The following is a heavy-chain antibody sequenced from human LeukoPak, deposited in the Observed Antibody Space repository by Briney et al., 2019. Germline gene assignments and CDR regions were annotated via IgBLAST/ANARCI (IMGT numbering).Heavy chain of an antibody. CDR1: GFTFDDYA. J-gene: IGHJ3*02. CDR2: ISWNSGSI. V-gene: IGHV3-9*01. D-gene: IGHD3-22*01. CDR3: AKDDTYYYDSSGYPI. Sequence: PGGSLRLSCAASGFTFDDYAMHWVRQAPGKGLEWVSGISWNSGSIGYADSVKGRFTISRDNAKNSLYLQMNSLRAEDTALYYCAKDDTYYYDSSGYPIWGQGTMVTVSS.